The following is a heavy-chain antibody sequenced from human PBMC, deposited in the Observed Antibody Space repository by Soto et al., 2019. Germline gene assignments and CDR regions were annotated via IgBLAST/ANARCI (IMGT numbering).Heavy chain of an antibody. Sequence: GESLKLSCKGSGYSFTSYWIGWVRQMPGKGLEWMGIIYPGDSDTRYSPSFQGQVTISADKSISTAYLQWSSLKASDTAMYYCARSGITRVRGVNYGIDVWGQGNTVTVSS. CDR2: IYPGDSDT. D-gene: IGHD3-10*01. V-gene: IGHV5-51*01. CDR1: GYSFTSYW. J-gene: IGHJ6*02. CDR3: ARSGITRVRGVNYGIDV.